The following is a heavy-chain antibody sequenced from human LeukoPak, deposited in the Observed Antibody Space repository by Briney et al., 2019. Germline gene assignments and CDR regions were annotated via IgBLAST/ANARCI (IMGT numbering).Heavy chain of an antibody. CDR3: TTLSGWRKYYFDY. J-gene: IGHJ4*02. Sequence: GGSLRLSCAASGFTFSNAWMSWVRQAPGKGLEWVGRIKSKTDGGTTDYAAPVKGRFTISRDDSKNTLYLQMNSLKTEDTAVYYCTTLSGWRKYYFDYWGQGTLVTVSS. CDR2: IKSKTDGGTT. CDR1: GFTFSNAW. V-gene: IGHV3-15*01. D-gene: IGHD6-19*01.